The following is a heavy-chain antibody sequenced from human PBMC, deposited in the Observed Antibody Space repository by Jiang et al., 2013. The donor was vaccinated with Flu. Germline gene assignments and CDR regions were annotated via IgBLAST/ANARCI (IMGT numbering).Heavy chain of an antibody. CDR2: IYTSGST. CDR1: GGSISSYY. D-gene: IGHD4-17*01. J-gene: IGHJ6*03. V-gene: IGHV4-4*07. Sequence: LLKPSETLSLTCTVSGGSISSYYWSWIRQPAGKGLEWIGRIYTSGSTNYNPSLKSRVTMSVDTSKNQFSLKLSSVTAADTAVYYCARVDSTTVTTGWGYYYYYYMDVWGK. CDR3: ARVDSTTVTTGWGYYYYYYMDV.